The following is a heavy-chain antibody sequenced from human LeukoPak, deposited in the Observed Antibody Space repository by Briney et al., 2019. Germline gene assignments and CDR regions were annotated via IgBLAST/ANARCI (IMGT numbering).Heavy chain of an antibody. CDR2: INPNSGGT. V-gene: IGHV1-2*02. CDR3: ARVADYSNFAAGG. Sequence: ASVTVSCKASGYTLTGYYMHWVRQAPGQGLEWMGWINPNSGGTNYAQKFQGRVTMTRDTSISTAYMELSRLRSDDTAVYYCARVADYSNFAAGGWGQGTLVTVSS. J-gene: IGHJ4*02. CDR1: GYTLTGYY. D-gene: IGHD4-11*01.